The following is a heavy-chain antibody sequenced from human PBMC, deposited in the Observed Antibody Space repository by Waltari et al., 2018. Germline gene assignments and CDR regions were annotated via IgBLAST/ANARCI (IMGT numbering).Heavy chain of an antibody. Sequence: EVQLVESGGGLVQPGGSLRLSCAASVFTFSSYWMHWVRQAPGKGLVWVSRINSEGSSTSYADSVKGRFTISRDNAKNTLYLQMNSLGAEDTAVYYCARDIRGPVGQRPPWYFDLWGRGTLVTVSS. J-gene: IGHJ2*01. CDR2: INSEGSST. CDR1: VFTFSSYW. V-gene: IGHV3-74*01. D-gene: IGHD3-10*01. CDR3: ARDIRGPVGQRPPWYFDL.